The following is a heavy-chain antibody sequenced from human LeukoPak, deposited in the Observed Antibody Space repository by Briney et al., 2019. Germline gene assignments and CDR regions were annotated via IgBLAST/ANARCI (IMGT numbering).Heavy chain of an antibody. Sequence: SETLSLTCAVYGGSFSGYYWSWIRQPPGKGLEWIGEINHSGSTNYNPSLKSRVTISVDTSKNQFSLKLSSVTAADTAVYYCARLAPVSGSYYFDYWGQGTLVTVSS. CDR3: ARLAPVSGSYYFDY. CDR1: GGSFSGYY. D-gene: IGHD1-26*01. V-gene: IGHV4-34*01. J-gene: IGHJ4*02. CDR2: INHSGST.